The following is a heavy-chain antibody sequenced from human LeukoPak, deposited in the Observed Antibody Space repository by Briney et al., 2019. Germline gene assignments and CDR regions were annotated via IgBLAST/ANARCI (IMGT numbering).Heavy chain of an antibody. D-gene: IGHD4-17*01. Sequence: PGGSLRLSCAASGFTFSSYGMHWVRQAPGKGLEWVAFIRYDGSNKYYADSLKGRSTISRDNSKNTLYLQMNSLRAEDTAVYYCAKDRDYGDSDLDCWGQGTLVTVSS. CDR1: GFTFSSYG. CDR3: AKDRDYGDSDLDC. V-gene: IGHV3-30*02. J-gene: IGHJ4*02. CDR2: IRYDGSNK.